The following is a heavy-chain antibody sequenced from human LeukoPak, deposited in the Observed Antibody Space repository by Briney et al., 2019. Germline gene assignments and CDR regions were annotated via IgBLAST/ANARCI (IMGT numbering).Heavy chain of an antibody. J-gene: IGHJ4*02. Sequence: GGSLRLSCAASGFTFSSYWMSWVRQAPGKGLEWVANIKEDGSEKYYVESVKDRFTISRDNAKNSLYLQMNSLRAEDTAVYYCAAEDSRSSEYYWGQGTLVTVSS. D-gene: IGHD6-6*01. CDR2: IKEDGSEK. CDR1: GFTFSSYW. CDR3: AAEDSRSSEYY. V-gene: IGHV3-7*01.